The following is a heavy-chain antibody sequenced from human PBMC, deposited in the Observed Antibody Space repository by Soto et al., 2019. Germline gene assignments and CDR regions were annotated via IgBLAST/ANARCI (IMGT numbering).Heavy chain of an antibody. CDR3: ATTKWELPVY. CDR2: IWYDGSNK. V-gene: IGHV3-33*01. D-gene: IGHD1-26*01. J-gene: IGHJ4*02. Sequence: QVQLVESGGGVVQPGRSLRLSCAASGFTFSSYGMHWVRQAPGKGLEWVAVIWYDGSNKYYADSVKGRFTISRDNSKNTVYLQMNSLRAEDTAVYYCATTKWELPVYWGQGTLVTVSS. CDR1: GFTFSSYG.